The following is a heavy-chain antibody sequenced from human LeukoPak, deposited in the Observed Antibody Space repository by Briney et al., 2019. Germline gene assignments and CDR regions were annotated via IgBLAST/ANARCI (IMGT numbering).Heavy chain of an antibody. Sequence: ASVKVSCKVSGYTLTELSMHWVRQAPGKGLEWMGGFDPEDGETIYAQKFQGRVTMTEDTSTDTAYMELSSLRSEDTAVYYCAKRRYQDGGDAFDIWGQGTMVTVSS. V-gene: IGHV1-24*01. J-gene: IGHJ3*02. D-gene: IGHD2-2*01. CDR1: GYTLTELS. CDR3: AKRRYQDGGDAFDI. CDR2: FDPEDGET.